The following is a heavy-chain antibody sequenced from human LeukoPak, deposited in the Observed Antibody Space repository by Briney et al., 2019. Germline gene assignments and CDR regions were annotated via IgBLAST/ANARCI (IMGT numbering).Heavy chain of an antibody. D-gene: IGHD3-10*01. CDR2: IIPILGIA. J-gene: IGHJ4*02. V-gene: IGHV1-69*04. CDR3: AKDSDENYYGSGSYRFDY. Sequence: SVKVSCKASGGTFSSYAISWVRQAPGQGLEWMGRIIPILGIANYAQKFQGRVTITADKSTSTAYTELSSLRSEDTAVYYCAKDSDENYYGSGSYRFDYWGQGTLVTVSS. CDR1: GGTFSSYA.